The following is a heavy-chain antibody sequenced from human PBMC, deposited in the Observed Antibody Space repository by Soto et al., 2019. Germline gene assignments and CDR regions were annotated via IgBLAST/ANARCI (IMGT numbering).Heavy chain of an antibody. V-gene: IGHV4-34*01. D-gene: IGHD2-8*02. CDR3: ARDKITGLFDY. J-gene: IGHJ4*02. Sequence: QVQLQQWGAGLLKPSETLSLTCAVYGGSFSGYYWTWIRQPPGTGLEWIGEINHSGSTNYNPSLKSXVTISVDTSKNRFSLKRTSVTAADTAVYYCARDKITGLFDYWGQGTLVTVSS. CDR1: GGSFSGYY. CDR2: INHSGST.